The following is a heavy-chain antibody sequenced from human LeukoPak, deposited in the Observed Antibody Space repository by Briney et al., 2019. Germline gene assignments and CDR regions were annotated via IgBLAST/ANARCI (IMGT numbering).Heavy chain of an antibody. Sequence: GGSLRLSCAASGFPFSSYSMNWVRQAPGKGLQWVSWISSSSNYIYYADSLKGRFTISRDNAKNSLYLQMNSLREQNKAVCYCAVNYYDDSGYYYYALDVWGQGTTVTVSS. CDR1: GFPFSSYS. J-gene: IGHJ6*02. V-gene: IGHV3-21*01. CDR2: ISSSSNYI. CDR3: AVNYYDDSGYYYYALDV. D-gene: IGHD3-22*01.